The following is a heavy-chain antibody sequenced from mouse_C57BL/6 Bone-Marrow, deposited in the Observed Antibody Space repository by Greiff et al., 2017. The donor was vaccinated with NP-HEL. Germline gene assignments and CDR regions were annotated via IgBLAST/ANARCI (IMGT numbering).Heavy chain of an antibody. CDR3: ARLLWPHWYFDV. Sequence: VKLMESGAELVKPGASVKISCKASGYAFSSYWMNWVKQRPGKGLEWIGQIYPGDGDTNYNGKFKGKATLTADKSSSTAYMQLSSLTSEDSAVYFCARLLWPHWYFDVWGTGTTVTVSS. CDR2: IYPGDGDT. D-gene: IGHD2-1*01. CDR1: GYAFSSYW. J-gene: IGHJ1*03. V-gene: IGHV1-80*01.